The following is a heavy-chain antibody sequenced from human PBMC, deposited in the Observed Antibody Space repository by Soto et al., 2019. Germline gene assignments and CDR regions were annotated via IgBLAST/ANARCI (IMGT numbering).Heavy chain of an antibody. CDR1: GGSISSYY. D-gene: IGHD1-1*01. V-gene: IGHV4-59*01. CDR3: ARTRGAGTPYYYYYHGMDV. Sequence: SETLSLTCTVSGGSISSYYWSWIRQPPGKGLEWIGYIYYSGSTNYNPSLKSRVTISVDTSKNQFSLKLSSVTAADTAVYYCARTRGAGTPYYYYYHGMDVWGQGTTVTVSS. CDR2: IYYSGST. J-gene: IGHJ6*02.